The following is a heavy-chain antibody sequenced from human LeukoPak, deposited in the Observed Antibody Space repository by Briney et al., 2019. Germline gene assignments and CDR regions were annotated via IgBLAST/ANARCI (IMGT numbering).Heavy chain of an antibody. Sequence: GGSLRLSCAASGFTFSNYWMHWVRHAPGKGLVWVSRINGDGSSTTYADSVKGRFTISRDNAKNTLYLQMNSLRAEDTAMYYCARGGVDYWGQGALVTVSS. J-gene: IGHJ4*02. CDR2: INGDGSST. CDR3: ARGGVDY. CDR1: GFTFSNYW. V-gene: IGHV3-74*01.